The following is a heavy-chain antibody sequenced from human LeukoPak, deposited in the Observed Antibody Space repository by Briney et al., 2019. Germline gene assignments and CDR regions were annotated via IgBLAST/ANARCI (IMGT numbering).Heavy chain of an antibody. CDR1: GFTFSDYY. V-gene: IGHV3-11*01. D-gene: IGHD7-27*01. CDR3: ARDGIWGDYYYGMDV. CDR2: ISSSGSTI. Sequence: GGSLRLSCAASGFTFSDYYMSWIRQAPGKGLEWVSYISSSGSTIYYADSVKGRFTISRDNAKNSLYLQMNSLRAEDTAEYYCARDGIWGDYYYGMDVWGQGTTVTVSS. J-gene: IGHJ6*02.